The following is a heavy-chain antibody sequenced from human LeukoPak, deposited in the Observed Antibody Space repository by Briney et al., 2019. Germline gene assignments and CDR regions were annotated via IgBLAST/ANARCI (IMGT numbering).Heavy chain of an antibody. CDR3: TRAVVSLTLFDY. D-gene: IGHD4-23*01. Sequence: GGSLRLSCAASGFTFSGSAMHWVRQASGKGLEWVGRIRSKANSYATAYAASVKGRFTISRDDSKNTAYLQMNSLKTEDTAVYYCTRAVVSLTLFDYWGQGTLVTVSS. CDR2: IRSKANSYAT. V-gene: IGHV3-73*01. CDR1: GFTFSGSA. J-gene: IGHJ4*02.